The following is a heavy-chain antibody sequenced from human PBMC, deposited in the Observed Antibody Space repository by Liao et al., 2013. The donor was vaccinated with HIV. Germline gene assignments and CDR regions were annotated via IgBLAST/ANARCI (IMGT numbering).Heavy chain of an antibody. Sequence: QVQLQESGPGLVKPSETLSLTCSVSGGSISPFFWNWIRQPPGGGLEWIGYVSYTGDINYNSSLKRRVTISVDTSKSQFSLKLKSVTAADTAVYYCARGDGQQLRPWGQGILVTVSS. CDR1: GGSISPFF. J-gene: IGHJ4*02. D-gene: IGHD6-13*01. CDR2: VSYTGDI. V-gene: IGHV4-59*01. CDR3: ARGDGQQLRP.